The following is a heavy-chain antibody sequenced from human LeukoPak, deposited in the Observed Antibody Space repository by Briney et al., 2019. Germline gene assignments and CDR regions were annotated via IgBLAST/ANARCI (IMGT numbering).Heavy chain of an antibody. J-gene: IGHJ4*02. CDR1: GFTVSSNR. CDR3: ARGPAGYN. D-gene: IGHD1-1*01. V-gene: IGHV3-53*01. Sequence: GGSLRLSCAASGFTVSSNRMSWVREAPGKGLEWVSVIYSGGSTDYADSVKGRFTISRDNSKNTLYLQMNSLRAEDTAVYHCARGPAGYNWGQGTLVTVSS. CDR2: IYSGGST.